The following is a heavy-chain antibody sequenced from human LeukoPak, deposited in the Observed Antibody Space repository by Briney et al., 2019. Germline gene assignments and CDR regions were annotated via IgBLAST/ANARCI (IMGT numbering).Heavy chain of an antibody. CDR1: GGSISSSSYY. J-gene: IGHJ6*02. V-gene: IGHV4-39*07. D-gene: IGHD3-22*01. CDR3: ARTTYYYDSSGYYYSGMDV. CDR2: IYYSGST. Sequence: SETLSLTCTVSGGSISSSSYYWGWIRQPPGKGLEWIGSIYYSGSTNYNPSLKSRVTISVDTSKNQFSLKLSSVTAADTAVYYCARTTYYYDSSGYYYSGMDVWGQGTTVTVSS.